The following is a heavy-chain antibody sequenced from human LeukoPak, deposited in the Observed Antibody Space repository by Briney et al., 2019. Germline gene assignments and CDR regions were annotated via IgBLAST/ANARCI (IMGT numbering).Heavy chain of an antibody. CDR3: AKDLQLWSPAYYFDY. CDR1: GFTFSSYG. Sequence: GGSLRLSCAASGFTFSSYGMHWVRQAPGKGLEWVAFIRYDGSNKYYADSVKGRFTISRDNSKNTLYLQMNSLRAEDTAVYYRAKDLQLWSPAYYFDYWGQGTLVTVSS. V-gene: IGHV3-30*02. D-gene: IGHD5-18*01. J-gene: IGHJ4*02. CDR2: IRYDGSNK.